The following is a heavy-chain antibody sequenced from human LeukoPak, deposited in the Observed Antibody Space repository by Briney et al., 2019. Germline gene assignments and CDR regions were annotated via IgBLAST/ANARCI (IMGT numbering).Heavy chain of an antibody. J-gene: IGHJ4*02. Sequence: SETLSLTCAVSGVSFNDYYWSWVRQTPGKGLEWIGEINHSGYTNDSPSLKSRVTLSIDTSRKQFSLNLRSVTVADTGIYYCTRTTAGHDYWGQGTLVTVSS. D-gene: IGHD2-21*02. CDR3: TRTTAGHDY. V-gene: IGHV4-34*01. CDR2: INHSGYT. CDR1: GVSFNDYY.